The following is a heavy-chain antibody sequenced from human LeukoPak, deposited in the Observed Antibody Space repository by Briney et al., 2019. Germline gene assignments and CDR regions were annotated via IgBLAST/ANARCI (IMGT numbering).Heavy chain of an antibody. Sequence: ESGGSLRLSCAASGFTFSSYAMSWVRQAPGKGLEWVSAISGSGGSTYYADSVKGRFTISRDNSKNTLYLQMNSLRAEDTAVYYCAKDPPTKYYDFWGGLNFDYWGQGTLVTVSS. CDR2: ISGSGGST. D-gene: IGHD3-3*01. V-gene: IGHV3-23*01. J-gene: IGHJ4*02. CDR1: GFTFSSYA. CDR3: AKDPPTKYYDFWGGLNFDY.